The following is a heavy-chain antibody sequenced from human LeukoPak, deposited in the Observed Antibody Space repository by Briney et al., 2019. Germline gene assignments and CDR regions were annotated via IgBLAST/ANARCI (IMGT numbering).Heavy chain of an antibody. D-gene: IGHD3-9*01. CDR3: NMFFDWLFPV. CDR2: ISSSSSYI. Sequence: KSGGSLRLSCAASGFTFSSYSMNWVRQAPGKGLEWVSSISSSSSYIYYADSVKGRFTISRDNSKNTLYLQMNSLRAEDTAVYYCNMFFDWLFPVWGQGTTVTVSS. V-gene: IGHV3-21*04. J-gene: IGHJ6*02. CDR1: GFTFSSYS.